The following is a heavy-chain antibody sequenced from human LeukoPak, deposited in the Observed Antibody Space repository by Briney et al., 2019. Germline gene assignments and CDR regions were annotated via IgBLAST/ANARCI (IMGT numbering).Heavy chain of an antibody. D-gene: IGHD2-2*01. CDR1: GFTFSSYS. V-gene: IGHV3-48*01. Sequence: GGSLRLSCAASGFTFSSYSMNWVRQAPGKGLEWVSYISSSSSTIYYADSVKGRFTISRDNAKNSLYLQMNSLRAEDTAVYYRARDLVVVPAAVNYYMDVWGKGTTVTVSS. CDR2: ISSSSSTI. J-gene: IGHJ6*03. CDR3: ARDLVVVPAAVNYYMDV.